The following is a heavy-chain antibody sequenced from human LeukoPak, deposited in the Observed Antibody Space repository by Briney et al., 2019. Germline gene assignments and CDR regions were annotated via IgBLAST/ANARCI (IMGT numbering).Heavy chain of an antibody. V-gene: IGHV3-23*01. J-gene: IGHJ4*02. Sequence: PGGCLRLSCAAAGFTFSNFAMSWVRQAPGKVLECVSAISDSGASTYFADSVRGRLTISRDNSKNTLYLQMNSLRAEDTAVYYCAKDSGGQRYPPPAFDYWGQGTLVTVSS. CDR1: GFTFSNFA. CDR2: ISDSGAST. D-gene: IGHD3-16*01. CDR3: AKDSGGQRYPPPAFDY.